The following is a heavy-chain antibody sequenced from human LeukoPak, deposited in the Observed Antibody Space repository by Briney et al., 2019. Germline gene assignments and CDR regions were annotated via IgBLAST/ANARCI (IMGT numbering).Heavy chain of an antibody. Sequence: GVSLRLSCAASVFTFTRNAMAWVRQAPGKGLEWVSAIDGSGGTTFYADSVKGRVTISRVQSTNTVYLQMNSLRADDTAVYYCAKAHCSSTSCSRADNWGQGTLVTVSS. CDR3: AKAHCSSTSCSRADN. CDR2: IDGSGGTT. D-gene: IGHD2-2*01. V-gene: IGHV3-23*01. CDR1: VFTFTRNA. J-gene: IGHJ4*02.